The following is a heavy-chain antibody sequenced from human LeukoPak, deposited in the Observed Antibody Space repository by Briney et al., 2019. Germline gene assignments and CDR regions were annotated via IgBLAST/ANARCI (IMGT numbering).Heavy chain of an antibody. CDR3: TTRREFYGMDV. CDR2: IKSKTDGGTT. J-gene: IGHJ6*02. D-gene: IGHD3-10*01. V-gene: IGHV3-15*01. Sequence: PGGPLRLSCAASGFTFSNAWMSWVRQAPGKGLEWVGRIKSKTDGGTTDYAAPVKGRFTISRDDSKNTLYLQMNSLKTEDTAVYYCTTRREFYGMDVWGQGTTVTVSS. CDR1: GFTFSNAW.